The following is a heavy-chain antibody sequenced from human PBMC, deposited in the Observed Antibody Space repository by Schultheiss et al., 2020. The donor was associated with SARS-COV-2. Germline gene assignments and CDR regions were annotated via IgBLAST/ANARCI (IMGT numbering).Heavy chain of an antibody. V-gene: IGHV1-8*02. D-gene: IGHD5-18*01. CDR2: MNPNSGNT. CDR1: GYTFTSYG. J-gene: IGHJ4*02. Sequence: ASVKVSCKASGYTFTSYGISWVRQAPGQGLEWMGWMNPNSGNTGYAQKFQGRVTMTRNTSISTAYMELSSLRSEDTAVYYCARGDVDTAMGREDWGQGTLVTVSS. CDR3: ARGDVDTAMGRED.